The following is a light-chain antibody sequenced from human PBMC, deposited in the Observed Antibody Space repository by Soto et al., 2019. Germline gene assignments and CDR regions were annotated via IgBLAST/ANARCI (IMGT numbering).Light chain of an antibody. Sequence: DIQMTQSPSSLSTSVGDRVTITCRASQGISTFLNWYQQKPGKAPRLLIYAASRWQSGVPARFSGSGAETDFTLTITSLQPEDVGSYNCQQSYATVRTFGGGTKVE. CDR2: AAS. CDR1: QGISTF. J-gene: IGKJ4*01. V-gene: IGKV1-39*01. CDR3: QQSYATVRT.